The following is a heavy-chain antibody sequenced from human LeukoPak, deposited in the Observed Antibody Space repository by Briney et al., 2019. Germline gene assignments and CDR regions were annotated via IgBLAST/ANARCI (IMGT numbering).Heavy chain of an antibody. D-gene: IGHD3-3*01. Sequence: GGSLRLSCAASGFTVSSNFMSWVRQAPEKGLEWVSVMYSDGSTYYADSVKGRFTISRDNAKDSLYLQMNSLRAEDTAVYYCARFWSGYRYFFDYWGQGTLVTVSS. V-gene: IGHV3-53*01. J-gene: IGHJ4*02. CDR1: GFTVSSNF. CDR2: MYSDGST. CDR3: ARFWSGYRYFFDY.